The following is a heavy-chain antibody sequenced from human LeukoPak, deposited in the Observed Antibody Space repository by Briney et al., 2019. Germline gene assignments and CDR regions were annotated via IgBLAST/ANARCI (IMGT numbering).Heavy chain of an antibody. V-gene: IGHV3-23*01. CDR3: AKHRTYYYGSGSYLYFDY. CDR1: GFTFSSYA. J-gene: IGHJ4*02. Sequence: PGGSLRLSCAASGFTFSSYAMSWVRQAPGKGLEWVSAISGSGGSTYYADSVKGRFTISRDNSKNTLYLQMNSLRAEDTAVYYCAKHRTYYYGSGSYLYFDYWGQGTLVTASS. CDR2: ISGSGGST. D-gene: IGHD3-10*01.